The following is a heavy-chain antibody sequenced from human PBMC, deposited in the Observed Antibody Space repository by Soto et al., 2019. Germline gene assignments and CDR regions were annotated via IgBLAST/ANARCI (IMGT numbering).Heavy chain of an antibody. J-gene: IGHJ3*02. V-gene: IGHV4-4*02. D-gene: IGHD6-19*01. CDR3: AKDLGIAVSARRAFDI. CDR2: IYHSGST. CDR1: GASISNDNW. Sequence: KPSETLSLTCDVSGASISNDNWWSWVRQPPGKGREWIGEIYHSGSTNYNTSLKSRVTISVDKSKNQFSLKLSSVTAADTAVYYCAKDLGIAVSARRAFDIWGQVTMVTVSS.